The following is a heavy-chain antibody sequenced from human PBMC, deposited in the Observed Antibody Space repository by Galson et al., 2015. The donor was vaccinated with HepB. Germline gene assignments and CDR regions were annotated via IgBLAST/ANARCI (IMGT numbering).Heavy chain of an antibody. V-gene: IGHV3-21*01. CDR3: ARDRGISASGPLFDF. J-gene: IGHJ4*02. CDR1: GFTFSTYS. D-gene: IGHD6-13*01. CDR2: ISSGSTYI. Sequence: SLRLSCAASGFTFSTYSMNWVRQAPGKGLEWVSGISSGSTYIYYTDSVKGRFTISRDNAKNSLYLQMNSLRDEDTAVYYCARDRGISASGPLFDFWGQGTLVTVSS.